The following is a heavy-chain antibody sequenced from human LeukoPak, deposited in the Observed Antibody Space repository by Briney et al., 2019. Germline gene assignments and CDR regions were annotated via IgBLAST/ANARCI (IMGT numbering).Heavy chain of an antibody. V-gene: IGHV3-7*04. D-gene: IGHD4-17*01. CDR1: GFAFSNYW. J-gene: IGHJ4*02. CDR2: MNQDGSEK. CDR3: ARVPSTVGYFDY. Sequence: GGSLRLSCAASGFAFSNYWMTWVRQAPGKGLEWVADMNQDGSEKYYVDSLKGRFTISRDNAKNSLYLQMNSLTAEDTAMYYCARVPSTVGYFDYWGQGTPVTVSS.